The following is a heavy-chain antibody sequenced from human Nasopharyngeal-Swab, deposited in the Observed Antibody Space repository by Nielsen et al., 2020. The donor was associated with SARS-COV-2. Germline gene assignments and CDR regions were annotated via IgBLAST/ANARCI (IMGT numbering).Heavy chain of an antibody. CDR2: ISGSGGST. D-gene: IGHD1-26*01. CDR3: AKDSFSGSYSGY. J-gene: IGHJ4*02. V-gene: IGHV3-23*01. Sequence: WIRQPPGKGLEWVSAISGSGGSTYYADSVKGRFTISRDNSKNTLYLQMNSLRAEDTAAYYCAKDSFSGSYSGYWGQGTLVTVSS.